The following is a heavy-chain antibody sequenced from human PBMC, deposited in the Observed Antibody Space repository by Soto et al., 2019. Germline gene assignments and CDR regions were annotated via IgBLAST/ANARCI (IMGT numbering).Heavy chain of an antibody. CDR2: IYTSGST. J-gene: IGHJ6*02. Sequence: SETLSLTCTVSVGSISSYYWSWIRQPAGKGLEWIGRIYTSGSTNYNPSLKSRVTMSVDTSKNQFSLKLSSVTAADTAVYYCARAGITMVRGVSHYYGMDVWGQGTTVTVSS. CDR3: ARAGITMVRGVSHYYGMDV. D-gene: IGHD3-10*01. V-gene: IGHV4-4*07. CDR1: VGSISSYY.